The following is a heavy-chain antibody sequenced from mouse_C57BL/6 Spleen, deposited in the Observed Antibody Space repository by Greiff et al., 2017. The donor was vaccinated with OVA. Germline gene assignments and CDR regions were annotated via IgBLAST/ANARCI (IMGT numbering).Heavy chain of an antibody. J-gene: IGHJ3*01. CDR1: GYTFTSYG. D-gene: IGHD2-12*01. V-gene: IGHV1-81*01. Sequence: QVQLQQSGAELARPGASVKLSCKASGYTFTSYGISWVKQRTGQGLEWIGEIYPRSGNTYYNEKFKGKATLTADKSSSTAYMELRSLTSEDSAVYFCARRDSFGLFAYWGQGTLVTVSA. CDR2: IYPRSGNT. CDR3: ARRDSFGLFAY.